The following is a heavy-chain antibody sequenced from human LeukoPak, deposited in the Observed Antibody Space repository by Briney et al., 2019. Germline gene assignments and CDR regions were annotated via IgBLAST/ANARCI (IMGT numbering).Heavy chain of an antibody. CDR2: IYSGGSA. CDR1: GFTVSNNY. V-gene: IGHV3-66*01. J-gene: IGHJ4*02. CDR3: AKDSGLLPTPADDYSNYSLR. D-gene: IGHD4-11*01. Sequence: PGGSLRLSCAASGFTVSNNYMIWVRQAPGKGLEWVSVIYSGGSAYYADSVKGRFTISRDNSKNTVYLQMNSLRAEDTAVYYCAKDSGLLPTPADDYSNYSLRWGQGTLVTVSS.